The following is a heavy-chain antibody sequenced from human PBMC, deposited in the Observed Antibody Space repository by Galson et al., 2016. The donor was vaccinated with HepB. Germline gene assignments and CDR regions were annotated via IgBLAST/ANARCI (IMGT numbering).Heavy chain of an antibody. CDR1: GFTFSSYT. Sequence: SLRLSCAASGFTFSSYTMNWVRQAPGKGLEWVSYIGSSSSSIYYADSVKGRFTISRDNAKNSLYLQMNSLRDEDTAVYYCATQYRSGGSCYSAAPGYWYFDLWGRGTLVTVSS. V-gene: IGHV3-48*02. CDR2: IGSSSSSI. CDR3: ATQYRSGGSCYSAAPGYWYFDL. J-gene: IGHJ2*01. D-gene: IGHD2-15*01.